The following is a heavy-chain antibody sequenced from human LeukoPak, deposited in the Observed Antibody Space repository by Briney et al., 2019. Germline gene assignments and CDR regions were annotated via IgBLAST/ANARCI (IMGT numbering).Heavy chain of an antibody. V-gene: IGHV1-18*01. J-gene: IGHJ4*02. CDR2: ISGYNGKT. CDR3: ARVFQSHLPPVVPLFDY. D-gene: IGHD4-23*01. CDR1: GYTFNTYG. Sequence: GASVKVSCKAFGYTFNTYGITWVRQAPGQGLEWMGWISGYNGKTKYAQKLQGRVTMTTDTSTSTAYMELRSLRSDDTAVYYCARVFQSHLPPVVPLFDYWGQRTLVTVSS.